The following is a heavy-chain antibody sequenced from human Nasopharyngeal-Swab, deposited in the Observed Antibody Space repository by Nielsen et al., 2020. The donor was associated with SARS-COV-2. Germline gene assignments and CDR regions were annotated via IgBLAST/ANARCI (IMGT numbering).Heavy chain of an antibody. Sequence: SETLSLTCTVSGGSISSSSYYWSWIRQPPGKGLEWIGEINHSGSTNYNPSLKSRVTISVDTSKNQFSLKLSSVTAADTAVYYCARWSVAQTPQPYGMDVWGQGTTVTVSS. D-gene: IGHD6-19*01. CDR1: GGSISSSSYY. CDR3: ARWSVAQTPQPYGMDV. J-gene: IGHJ6*02. CDR2: INHSGST. V-gene: IGHV4-39*07.